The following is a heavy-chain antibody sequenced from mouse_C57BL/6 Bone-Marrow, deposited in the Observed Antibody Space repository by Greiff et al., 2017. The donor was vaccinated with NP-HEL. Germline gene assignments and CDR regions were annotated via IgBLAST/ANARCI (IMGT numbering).Heavy chain of an antibody. D-gene: IGHD1-1*01. V-gene: IGHV1-62-2*01. CDR2: FYPGSGSI. CDR3: ERRAAVTTGEGWYFDV. Sequence: QVHVKQSGAELVKPGASVKLSCKASGYTFTGYTIHWVKQRSGQGLEWIGLFYPGSGSIKYNEKFKDKATLTADKSSSTAYMEYMRLTSEDSAVYFCERRAAVTTGEGWYFDVWGTGTTVTVSS. CDR1: GYTFTGYT. J-gene: IGHJ1*03.